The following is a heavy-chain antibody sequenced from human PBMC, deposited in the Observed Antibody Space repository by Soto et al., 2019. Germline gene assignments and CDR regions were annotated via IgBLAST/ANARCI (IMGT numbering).Heavy chain of an antibody. CDR2: IYYSGST. CDR3: ARERGQPGGKHYDILTGYSNDAFDI. D-gene: IGHD3-9*01. Sequence: QVQLQESGPGLVKPSQTLSLTCTVSGGYISSGGYYWSWIRQHPGKGLEWIGYIYYSGSTYYNPSLKSRVTISVDTSKNQFSLKLSSVTAADTAVYYCARERGQPGGKHYDILTGYSNDAFDIWGQGTMVTVSS. V-gene: IGHV4-31*03. CDR1: GGYISSGGYY. J-gene: IGHJ3*02.